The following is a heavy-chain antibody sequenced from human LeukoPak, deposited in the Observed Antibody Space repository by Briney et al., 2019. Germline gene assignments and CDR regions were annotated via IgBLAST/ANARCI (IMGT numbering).Heavy chain of an antibody. Sequence: PGRSLRLSCAASGFTFDDYAMHWVRQAPGKGLEWVSGISWNSGSIGYADSVKGRFTISRDNAKNSPYLQMNSLRAEDTALYYCAKEPTPYDSSFGLDYWGQGTLVTVSS. CDR3: AKEPTPYDSSFGLDY. CDR2: ISWNSGSI. D-gene: IGHD3-22*01. J-gene: IGHJ4*02. CDR1: GFTFDDYA. V-gene: IGHV3-9*01.